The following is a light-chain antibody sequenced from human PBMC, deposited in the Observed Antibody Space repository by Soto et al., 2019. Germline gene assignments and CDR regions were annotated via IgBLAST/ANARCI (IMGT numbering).Light chain of an antibody. CDR2: GVS. J-gene: IGKJ1*01. CDR1: QRIDIY. V-gene: IGKV1-39*01. Sequence: IQMTQSPSSLYASVGDRVTITCRASQRIDIYLNWYQQKPGKPPKALIFGVSSLESGVPSRFSGSGSGTDFSLTISSLQPEDIATYYCQQSFSLRTFGQGAKVDIK. CDR3: QQSFSLRT.